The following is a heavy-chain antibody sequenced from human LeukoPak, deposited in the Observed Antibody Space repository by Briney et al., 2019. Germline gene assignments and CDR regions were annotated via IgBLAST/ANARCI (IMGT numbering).Heavy chain of an antibody. V-gene: IGHV4-59*12. CDR1: GGSFSGYY. Sequence: SETLSLTCAVYGGSFSGYYWSWIRQPPGKGLEWIGYIYYSGSTYYNPSLKSRVTISVDTSKNQFSLKLSSVTAADTAVYYCARSITIFGVVTRPKDAFDIWGQGTMVTVSS. D-gene: IGHD3-3*01. J-gene: IGHJ3*02. CDR3: ARSITIFGVVTRPKDAFDI. CDR2: IYYSGST.